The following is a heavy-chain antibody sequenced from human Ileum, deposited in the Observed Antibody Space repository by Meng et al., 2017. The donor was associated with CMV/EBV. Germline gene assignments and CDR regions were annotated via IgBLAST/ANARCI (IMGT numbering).Heavy chain of an antibody. Sequence: GESLKISCAASGFSFLSYSMNWVRQAPGKGLEWVSFISSSSSNRYYADSVKGRFTISRDDAKNSLYLQMNSLGAEDTAVYYCGKTPRDCSSTSSCYYYGMDVWGQGTMVTVSS. J-gene: IGHJ6*02. V-gene: IGHV3-21*01. D-gene: IGHD2-2*01. CDR2: ISSSSSNR. CDR1: GFSFLSYS. CDR3: GKTPRDCSSTSSCYYYGMDV.